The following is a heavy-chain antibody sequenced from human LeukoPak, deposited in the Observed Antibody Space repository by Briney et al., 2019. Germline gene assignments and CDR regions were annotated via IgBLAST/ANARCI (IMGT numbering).Heavy chain of an antibody. CDR1: GGSISSSSYY. Sequence: SETLSLTCTVSGGSISSSSYYWGWIRQPPGKGLEWIGSIYYSGSTYYNPSLKSRVTISIDTSKNQFSLKLSSVTAADTAVYYCARGLGYCSSTSCPAYYMDVWGKGTTVTVSS. J-gene: IGHJ6*03. V-gene: IGHV4-39*07. CDR3: ARGLGYCSSTSCPAYYMDV. D-gene: IGHD2-2*01. CDR2: IYYSGST.